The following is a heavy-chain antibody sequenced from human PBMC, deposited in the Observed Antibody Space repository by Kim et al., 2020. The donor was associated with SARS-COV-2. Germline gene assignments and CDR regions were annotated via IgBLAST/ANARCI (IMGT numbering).Heavy chain of an antibody. D-gene: IGHD6-13*01. J-gene: IGHJ6*02. CDR2: ISYDGSNK. V-gene: IGHV3-33*05. Sequence: GGSLRLSCAASGFTFSSYGMHWVRQAPGKGLEWVAVISYDGSNKYYADSVKGRFTISRDNSNNTLYLQMNSLRAEDTAVYYCASLHDGSSWNYYYYYGMDVWGQGTTVTVSS. CDR1: GFTFSSYG. CDR3: ASLHDGSSWNYYYYYGMDV.